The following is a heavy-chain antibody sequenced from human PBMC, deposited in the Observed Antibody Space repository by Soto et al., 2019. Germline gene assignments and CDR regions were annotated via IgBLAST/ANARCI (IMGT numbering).Heavy chain of an antibody. V-gene: IGHV4-39*01. CDR2: IYYSVST. D-gene: IGHD3-9*01. J-gene: IGHJ4*02. CDR3: ARHFYDILTGYYFDPYYFDY. Sequence: QLQLQESGPGLVKPSETLSLTCTVSGGSISSSSYYWGWIRQPPGKGLEWIGSIYYSVSTDYNPSLKSRVTISVDTSKNQFSLKLSSVTAADTAVYYCARHFYDILTGYYFDPYYFDYWGQGTLVTVSS. CDR1: GGSISSSSYY.